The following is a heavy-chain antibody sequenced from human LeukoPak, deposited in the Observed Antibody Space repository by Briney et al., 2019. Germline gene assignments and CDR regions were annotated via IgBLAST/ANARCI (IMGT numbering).Heavy chain of an antibody. CDR3: ARESKDTAMVSYYFDY. Sequence: TSETLSLTCTVSGGSVSSGSYYWSWIRQPPGKGLEWIGYIYYSGSTNYNPSLKSRVTISIDTSKNQFSLKLSSVTAADTAVYYCARESKDTAMVSYYFDYWGQGTLVTVSS. V-gene: IGHV4-61*01. CDR1: GGSVSSGSYY. D-gene: IGHD5-18*01. CDR2: IYYSGST. J-gene: IGHJ4*02.